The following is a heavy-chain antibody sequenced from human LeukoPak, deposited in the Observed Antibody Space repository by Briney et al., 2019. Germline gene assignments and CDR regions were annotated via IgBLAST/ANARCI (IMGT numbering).Heavy chain of an antibody. V-gene: IGHV3-30*03. J-gene: IGHJ4*02. Sequence: PGGSLRLSCAASGFTFSSYGMHWVRQAPGKGLEWVAVISFDGSNKYYADSVKGRFTISRDNSKNTLFLQMNSLRAEDTALYYCARDFVNYFDYWGQGALVTVSS. CDR2: ISFDGSNK. CDR1: GFTFSSYG. CDR3: ARDFVNYFDY.